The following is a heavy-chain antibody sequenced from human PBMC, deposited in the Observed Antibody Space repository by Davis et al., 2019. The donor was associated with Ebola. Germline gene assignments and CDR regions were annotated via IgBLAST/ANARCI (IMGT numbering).Heavy chain of an antibody. J-gene: IGHJ6*02. V-gene: IGHV4-34*01. Sequence: MPSETLSLTCAVYGGSFSGYYWSWIRQPPGKGLEWIGEINHSGSTNYNPSLKSRVTISVGTSKNQFSLKLSSVTAADTAVYYCARGTTVIYYYYYGMDVWGQGTTVTVSS. CDR1: GGSFSGYY. CDR2: INHSGST. CDR3: ARGTTVIYYYYYGMDV. D-gene: IGHD4-17*01.